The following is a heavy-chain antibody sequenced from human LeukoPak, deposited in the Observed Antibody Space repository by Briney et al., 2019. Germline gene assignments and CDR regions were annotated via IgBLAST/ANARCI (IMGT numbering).Heavy chain of an antibody. D-gene: IGHD2-15*01. Sequence: RSGGSLRLSCAASGSSFSDHWMTWVRQAPGKGLEWVASINQGRTYKYYVDSVKGRFTISRDNAKNSLDLQMNSLRAEDTAVYYCARHQWYVFAIWGQGTVVTVSS. CDR2: INQGRTYK. J-gene: IGHJ3*02. CDR1: GSSFSDHW. CDR3: ARHQWYVFAI. V-gene: IGHV3-7*01.